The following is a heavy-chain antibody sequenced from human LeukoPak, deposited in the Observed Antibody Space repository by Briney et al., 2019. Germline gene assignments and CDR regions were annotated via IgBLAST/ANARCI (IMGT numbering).Heavy chain of an antibody. Sequence: SETLSLTCTVSGGSISSYYWGWIRQPPGKGLEWIGSMYYSGSTYYNPSLKSRVTISIDTSKNQFSLKLSSVTAADTAVYYCARQWEDSSGWYRVFDLWVQGTMVTVSS. D-gene: IGHD6-19*01. CDR2: MYYSGST. J-gene: IGHJ3*01. CDR3: ARQWEDSSGWYRVFDL. V-gene: IGHV4-39*01. CDR1: GGSISSYY.